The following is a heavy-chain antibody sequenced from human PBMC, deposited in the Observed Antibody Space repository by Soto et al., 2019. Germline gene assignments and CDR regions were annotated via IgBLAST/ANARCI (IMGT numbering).Heavy chain of an antibody. CDR1: GYTFTSYD. CDR3: ARNIAARPGPAVY. D-gene: IGHD6-6*01. J-gene: IGHJ4*02. CDR2: INPSGGST. V-gene: IGHV1-46*01. Sequence: GASVKVSCKASGYTFTSYDINWVRQATGQGLEWMGRINPSGGSTSYAQKFQGRVTMTRNTSTSTVYMELSSLRSEDTAVYYCARNIAARPGPAVYWGQGTLVTVSS.